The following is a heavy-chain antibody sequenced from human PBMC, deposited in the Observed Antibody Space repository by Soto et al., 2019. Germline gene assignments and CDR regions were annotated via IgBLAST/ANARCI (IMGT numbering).Heavy chain of an antibody. J-gene: IGHJ4*02. CDR2: SRNKASGYTT. V-gene: IGHV3-72*01. Sequence: EVQLVESGGGLVQPGGSLRLSCAASGFTLSDYYIDWVRQAPGKGLEWVGRSRNKASGYTTEYAASVKVRFTISRDDSRNALYLQTNSLKTEDTAVYCCAQSSSSGYLAYWGQGTLVTVSS. D-gene: IGHD6-6*01. CDR3: AQSSSSGYLAY. CDR1: GFTLSDYY.